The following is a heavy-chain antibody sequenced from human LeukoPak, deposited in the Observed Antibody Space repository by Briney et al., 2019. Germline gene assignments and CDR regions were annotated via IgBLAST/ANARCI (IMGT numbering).Heavy chain of an antibody. V-gene: IGHV1-2*02. CDR1: GYTFSAYY. CDR2: ISPYSGGT. CDR3: ARVEGSAGTLDD. J-gene: IGHJ4*02. D-gene: IGHD3-10*01. Sequence: ASVKVSCKASGYTFSAYYVHWVRQAPGQGLEWMGWISPYSGGTTYAQKSQGRVTLTSDTSISTAYLELTGLRSDDTAVYYCARVEGSAGTLDDWGQGTLVT.